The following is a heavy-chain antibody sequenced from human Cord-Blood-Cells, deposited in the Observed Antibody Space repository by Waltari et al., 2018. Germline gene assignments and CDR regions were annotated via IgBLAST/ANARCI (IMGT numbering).Heavy chain of an antibody. Sequence: QVQLQESGPGLVKPSGTLSLTCAVSGGSISRRYWLRGGRPPPGKWLEWIGEIYHSGSTNYNPSLKGRVTISVDKSKNQFSLKLSYVTAADTAVYYCASWGYGTTSNWFDPWGQGTLVTVSS. D-gene: IGHD1-1*01. CDR3: ASWGYGTTSNWFDP. CDR2: IYHSGST. CDR1: GGSISRRYW. V-gene: IGHV4-4*02. J-gene: IGHJ5*02.